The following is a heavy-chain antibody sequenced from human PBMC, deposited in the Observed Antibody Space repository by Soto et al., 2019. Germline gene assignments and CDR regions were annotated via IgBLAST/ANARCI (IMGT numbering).Heavy chain of an antibody. Sequence: EVQLLESGGGLVQPGGSLRLSCAASGFTFSTYAMSWVRQAPGKGLEWVSAISGSGGSTFYADSVRGRFTVSRDNSKNTLYLQMNSLRAEDMAVYYCAKDGHPDYGDYPFDYWGQGTLVTVSS. J-gene: IGHJ4*02. V-gene: IGHV3-23*01. CDR3: AKDGHPDYGDYPFDY. CDR1: GFTFSTYA. CDR2: ISGSGGST. D-gene: IGHD4-17*01.